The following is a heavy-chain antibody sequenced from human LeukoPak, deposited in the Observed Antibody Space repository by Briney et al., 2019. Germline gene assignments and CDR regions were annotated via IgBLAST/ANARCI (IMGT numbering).Heavy chain of an antibody. D-gene: IGHD3-22*01. CDR3: AKDQGDSSGTYYYYYGMDV. CDR1: GFTFSSYG. J-gene: IGHJ6*02. Sequence: GRSLRLSCAASGFTFSSYGMHWVRQAPGKGLEWVAVISYDGSNEYYADSVKGRFTISRDNSKNTLYPQMNSLRAEDTAVYYCAKDQGDSSGTYYYYYGMDVWGQGTTVTVSS. CDR2: ISYDGSNE. V-gene: IGHV3-30*18.